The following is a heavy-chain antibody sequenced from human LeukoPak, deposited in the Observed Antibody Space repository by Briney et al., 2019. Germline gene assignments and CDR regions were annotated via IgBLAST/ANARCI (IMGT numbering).Heavy chain of an antibody. V-gene: IGHV1-46*01. J-gene: IGHJ4*02. CDR3: ARGGYSYGYSVGARYYFDY. Sequence: ASVKVSCKASGYTFTSYHMHWVRQAPGQGLEWMGIINPSGGSTSYAQKFQGRVTMTRDMSTSTVYMELSSLRSEDTAVYYCARGGYSYGYSVGARYYFDYWGQGTLVTVSS. D-gene: IGHD5-18*01. CDR1: GYTFTSYH. CDR2: INPSGGST.